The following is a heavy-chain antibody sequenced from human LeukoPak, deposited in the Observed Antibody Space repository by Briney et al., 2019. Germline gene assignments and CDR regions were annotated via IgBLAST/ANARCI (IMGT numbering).Heavy chain of an antibody. CDR1: GFTFSSYG. V-gene: IGHV3-30*18. CDR3: AKDGEYCSSTSCYRNRFDP. Sequence: GGSLTLSCAPSGFTFSSYGMHWVRQAPGKGLECVAVISYDGSKKYYADSVKGRFTISRENSKNTLYLQMNSLRAEDTAVYYCAKDGEYCSSTSCYRNRFDPWGQGTLVTVSS. D-gene: IGHD2-2*02. J-gene: IGHJ5*02. CDR2: ISYDGSKK.